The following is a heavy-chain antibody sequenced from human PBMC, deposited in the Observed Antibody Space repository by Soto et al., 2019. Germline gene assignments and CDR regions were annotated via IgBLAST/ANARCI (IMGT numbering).Heavy chain of an antibody. CDR1: GFTFSSYA. CDR3: AREVIVVVTATAFDI. D-gene: IGHD2-21*02. V-gene: IGHV3-30-3*01. J-gene: IGHJ3*02. CDR2: ISYDGSNK. Sequence: QVQLVESGGGVVQPGRSLRLSCAASGFTFSSYAMHWVRQAPGKGLEWVAVISYDGSNKYYADSVKGRFTISRDNCKNTLYLQRSSMRVEDMAVYYCAREVIVVVTATAFDIWGKGTIVTVSS.